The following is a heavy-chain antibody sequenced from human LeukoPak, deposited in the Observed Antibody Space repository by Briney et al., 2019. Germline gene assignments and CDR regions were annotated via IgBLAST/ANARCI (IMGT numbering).Heavy chain of an antibody. CDR2: ISSSGSTI. D-gene: IGHD3-22*01. CDR3: ARDPQRKYYDSSGYDYYYYMDV. Sequence: GGSLRLSCATSGFTFSNFWMTWVRQAPGKGLEWVSYISSSGSTIYYADSVKGRFTISRDNAKNSLYLQMNSLRAEDTAVYYCARDPQRKYYDSSGYDYYYYMDVWGKGTTVTVSS. CDR1: GFTFSNFW. J-gene: IGHJ6*03. V-gene: IGHV3-11*01.